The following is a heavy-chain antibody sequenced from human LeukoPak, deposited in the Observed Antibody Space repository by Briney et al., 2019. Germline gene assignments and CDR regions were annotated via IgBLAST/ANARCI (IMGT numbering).Heavy chain of an antibody. CDR3: AREERLPAAMFDY. CDR2: IYYSGST. J-gene: IGHJ4*02. D-gene: IGHD2-2*01. Sequence: SETLSLTCTVSGGSISSSSYYWGWIRQPPGKGLEWIGSIYYSGSTYYNPSLKSRVTISVDTSKNQFSLKLSSVTAADTAVYYCAREERLPAAMFDYWGQGTLVTVSS. CDR1: GGSISSSSYY. V-gene: IGHV4-39*02.